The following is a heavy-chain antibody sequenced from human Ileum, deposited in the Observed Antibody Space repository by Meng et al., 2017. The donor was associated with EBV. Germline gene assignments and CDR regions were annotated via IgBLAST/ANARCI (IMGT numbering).Heavy chain of an antibody. CDR1: GGSVSSGGNY. D-gene: IGHD6-19*01. V-gene: IGHV4-61*08. J-gene: IGHJ4*02. CDR2: IYNSGST. Sequence: QVQRLESGPGLVKPSETLSLTCSVSGGSVSSGGNYWSWIRQPPGKGLEWIGYIYNSGSTNYNPSLQSRVTISVDTSKNQFSLKLSSVTAADTAVYYCARDGYSSGSDWGQGTLVTVSS. CDR3: ARDGYSSGSD.